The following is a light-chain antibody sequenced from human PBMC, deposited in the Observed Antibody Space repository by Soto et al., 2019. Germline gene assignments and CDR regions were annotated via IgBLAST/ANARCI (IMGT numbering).Light chain of an antibody. CDR1: QSISNH. V-gene: IGKV1-39*01. CDR2: AAS. Sequence: DIQMTQSPSSLSASVEDRVIITRRASQSISNHLNWYQQKPGKAPKLLIFAASTLQSGVASRFSGSGSGTEFTLIISGLQPDDSATYYCQQYTNTNNPWMFGQGTKVDIK. J-gene: IGKJ1*01. CDR3: QQYTNTNNPWM.